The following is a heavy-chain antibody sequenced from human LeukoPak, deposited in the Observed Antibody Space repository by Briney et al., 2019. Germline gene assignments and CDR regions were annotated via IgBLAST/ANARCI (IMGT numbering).Heavy chain of an antibody. CDR3: ARDYGDFHFDY. V-gene: IGHV4-30-2*01. Sequence: SQTLSLTCAVSGGSISSGGYSWSWIRQPPGKGLEWIGYIYHSGSTYYNPSLKSRVTISVDGSKNQFSLKLSSVTAADTAVYYCARDYGDFHFDYWGQGTLVTVSS. D-gene: IGHD4-17*01. CDR2: IYHSGST. CDR1: GGSISSGGYS. J-gene: IGHJ4*02.